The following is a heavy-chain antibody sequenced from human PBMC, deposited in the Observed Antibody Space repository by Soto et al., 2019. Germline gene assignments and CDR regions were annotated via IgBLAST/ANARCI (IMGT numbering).Heavy chain of an antibody. CDR2: ISYDGSNK. V-gene: IGHV3-30*18. CDR3: AKDPAWGSLDY. D-gene: IGHD7-27*01. CDR1: GFTFSSYG. J-gene: IGHJ4*02. Sequence: GGSLRLSCAASGFTFSSYGMHWVRQAPGKGLEWVAVISYDGSNKYYADSVKGRFTIPRDNSKNTLYLQMNSLRAEDTAVYYCAKDPAWGSLDYWGLGTLVTVSS.